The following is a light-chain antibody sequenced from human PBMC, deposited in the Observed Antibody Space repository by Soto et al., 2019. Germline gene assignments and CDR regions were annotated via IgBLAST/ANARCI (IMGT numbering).Light chain of an antibody. Sequence: PGERATLSCRASQSVSSTYLAWYQQQPGQAPRLLIYGASTRATGIPARFSGSGSGTEFTLTISSLPSEDFAVYYCQQYNNWITFGQGTRLEIK. CDR2: GAS. CDR3: QQYNNWIT. J-gene: IGKJ5*01. CDR1: QSVSSTY. V-gene: IGKV3-15*01.